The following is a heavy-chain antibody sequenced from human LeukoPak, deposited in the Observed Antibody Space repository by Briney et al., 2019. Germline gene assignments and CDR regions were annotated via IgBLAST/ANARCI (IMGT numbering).Heavy chain of an antibody. CDR2: IYYSGST. J-gene: IGHJ4*02. Sequence: PSETLSLTCTVSGGSISSYYWSWIRQPPGKGLEWIGYIYYSGSTYYNPSLKSRVTISVDTSKNQFSLKLSSVTAADTAVYYCARQDSSGYYILFDYWGQGTLVTVSS. CDR3: ARQDSSGYYILFDY. D-gene: IGHD3-22*01. CDR1: GGSISSYY. V-gene: IGHV4-59*08.